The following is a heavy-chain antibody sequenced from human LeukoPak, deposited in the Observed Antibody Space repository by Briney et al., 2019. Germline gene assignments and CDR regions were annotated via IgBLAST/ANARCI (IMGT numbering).Heavy chain of an antibody. Sequence: PGGSLRLSCAASGFFFTSSGMNWVRQAPGKGLEWVTFIGSDGSKQYYADSVKGRFSISRDNSRNTVSLQINSLRLEDTAVYYCATDGSGTSFPYYFESWGQGTLVTVSS. CDR2: IGSDGSKQ. CDR3: ATDGSGTSFPYYFES. CDR1: GFFFTSSG. J-gene: IGHJ4*02. V-gene: IGHV3-30*02. D-gene: IGHD3-10*01.